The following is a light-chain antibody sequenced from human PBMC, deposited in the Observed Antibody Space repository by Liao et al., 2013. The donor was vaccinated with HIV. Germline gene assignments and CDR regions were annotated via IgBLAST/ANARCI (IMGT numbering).Light chain of an antibody. V-gene: IGLV3-21*01. J-gene: IGLJ2*01. Sequence: SYELTQPPSVSVAPGKTARLTCGGYNIGSKFVHWYQQKPGQAPVLVISHDTDRPSGIPARFSGSSSGTTVTLTISGVQAEDEADYYCLSADNSSPFVVFGGGTKLTVL. CDR2: HDT. CDR3: LSADNSSPFVV. CDR1: NIGSKF.